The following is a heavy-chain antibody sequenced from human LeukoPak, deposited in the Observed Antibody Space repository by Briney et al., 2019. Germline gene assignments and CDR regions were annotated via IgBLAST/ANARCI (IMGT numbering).Heavy chain of an antibody. J-gene: IGHJ6*03. CDR2: ITSSSSYA. CDR1: GFTFSTYN. Sequence: AGGSLRLSCAASGFTFSTYNMNWVRQAPGKRLEWVSSITSSSSYAFYADSVKGRFTISRDNAKSSLYLQMNNLRAEDTAVYYCARDPYSGHYGNDYYYYMDVWGKGTTVTISS. V-gene: IGHV3-21*01. D-gene: IGHD5-12*01. CDR3: ARDPYSGHYGNDYYYYMDV.